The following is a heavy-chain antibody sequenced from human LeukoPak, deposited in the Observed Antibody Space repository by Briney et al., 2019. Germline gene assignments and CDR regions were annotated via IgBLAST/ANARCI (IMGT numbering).Heavy chain of an antibody. CDR2: ISATGSTT. CDR3: AREGRAYFDY. D-gene: IGHD1-26*01. J-gene: IGHJ4*02. Sequence: GGSLRLSCVASGFTFSDHYMSWIRQAPGKGLEWVSYISATGSTTYYADSVKGRFTISRDNAKNSLYLQMNSLRAEDMAVYYCAREGRAYFDYWAQGTLVTVSS. CDR1: GFTFSDHY. V-gene: IGHV3-11*01.